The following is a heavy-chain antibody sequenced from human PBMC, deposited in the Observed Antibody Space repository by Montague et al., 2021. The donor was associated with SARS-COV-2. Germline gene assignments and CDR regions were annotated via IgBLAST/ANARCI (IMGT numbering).Heavy chain of an antibody. J-gene: IGHJ4*02. D-gene: IGHD6-13*01. V-gene: IGHV6-1*01. CDR2: TYYRSMWKS. CDR1: GDSVSSNSAT. Sequence: CAISGDSVSSNSATWNWIRQSPSRGLEWLGRTYYRSMWKSDYARSAKSRIAINPDTSKNQFSLQLSSVTPEDTALYYCVRGIEAAGSYDYWGQGTLDTVSS. CDR3: VRGIEAAGSYDY.